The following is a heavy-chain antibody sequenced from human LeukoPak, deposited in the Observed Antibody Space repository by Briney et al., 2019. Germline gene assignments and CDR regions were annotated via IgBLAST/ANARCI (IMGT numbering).Heavy chain of an antibody. CDR3: ASIEYYDILTGYSRPYYYYGMDV. CDR1: RGTFSSYA. J-gene: IGHJ6*02. V-gene: IGHV1-69*01. D-gene: IGHD3-9*01. Sequence: SVTVSCKASRGTFSSYAISWVRQAPGQGLERMGGIIPIFGTANYAQKFQGRVTITADESTSTAYMELSSLRSEDTAVYYCASIEYYDILTGYSRPYYYYGMDVWGQGTTVTVSS. CDR2: IIPIFGTA.